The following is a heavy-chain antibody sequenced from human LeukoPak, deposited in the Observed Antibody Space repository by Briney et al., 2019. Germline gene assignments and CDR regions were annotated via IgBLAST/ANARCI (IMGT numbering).Heavy chain of an antibody. J-gene: IGHJ5*02. V-gene: IGHV3-30-3*01. CDR2: ISYDGSNK. D-gene: IGHD3-22*01. CDR3: AKAYDYYDSSGYH. CDR1: GFTFSSYA. Sequence: PGGSLRLSCAASGFTFSSYAMHWVRQTPGKGLEWVAVISYDGSNKYYADSVKGRFTISRDNSKNTLYLQMNSLRAEDTAVYYCAKAYDYYDSSGYHWGQGTLVTVSS.